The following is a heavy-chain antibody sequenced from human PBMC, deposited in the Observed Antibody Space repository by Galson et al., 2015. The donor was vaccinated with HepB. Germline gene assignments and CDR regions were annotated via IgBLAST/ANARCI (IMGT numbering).Heavy chain of an antibody. Sequence: SCKASGYTFSRFSISWLRQAPGQGLEWMGWISGYDVNVRYAQKFQGRLTMTTDTSTSTAHLDLRSLRSDDSAVYYCARGGLATIGGPTFDYWGQGTLVTASS. CDR3: ARGGLATIGGPTFDY. V-gene: IGHV1-18*01. D-gene: IGHD5-24*01. CDR2: ISGYDVNV. J-gene: IGHJ4*02. CDR1: GYTFSRFS.